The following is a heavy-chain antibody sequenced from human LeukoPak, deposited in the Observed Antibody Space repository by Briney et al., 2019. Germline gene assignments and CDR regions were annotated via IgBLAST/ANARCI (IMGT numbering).Heavy chain of an antibody. CDR1: GFSISSDA. D-gene: IGHD1-26*01. J-gene: IGHJ4*02. Sequence: GGTLSLSCAASGFSISSDAMCWSRNAPGTGLEWVSAISGSGGSTYYADSVKGRFTISRDNSKNTLYLQMNSLRAEDTAVYYCAKDLKWELPSSANYWGQGTLVTVSS. CDR3: AKDLKWELPSSANY. V-gene: IGHV3-23*01. CDR2: ISGSGGST.